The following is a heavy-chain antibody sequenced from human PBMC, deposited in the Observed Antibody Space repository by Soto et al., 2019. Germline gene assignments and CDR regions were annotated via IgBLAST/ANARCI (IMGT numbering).Heavy chain of an antibody. CDR3: AREGGSLNWFDP. Sequence: SGGSLRLSCAASGFTFSDYYMSWIRQAPGKGLEWVSYISSSSSYTNYADSVKGRFTISRDNAKNSLYLQMNSLRDEDTAVYYCAREGGSLNWFDPWGQGTRVTVSS. J-gene: IGHJ5*02. CDR2: ISSSSSYT. CDR1: GFTFSDYY. D-gene: IGHD1-26*01. V-gene: IGHV3-11*06.